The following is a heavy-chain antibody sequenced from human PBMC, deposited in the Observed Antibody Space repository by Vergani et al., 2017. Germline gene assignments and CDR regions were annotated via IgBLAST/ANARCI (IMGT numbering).Heavy chain of an antibody. D-gene: IGHD2-2*01. CDR2: INPSGGST. V-gene: IGHV1-46*01. Sequence: QVQLVQSGAEVKKPGASVKVSCKASGYTFTSYYMHWVRQAPGQGLEWMGIINPSGGSTSYAQKLQGRVTMTRDTSTSTVYMELSSLRSEDTAVYYCARDSRYCSSTSCYVGRDWFDPSGQGTLLTVS. CDR3: ARDSRYCSSTSCYVGRDWFDP. CDR1: GYTFTSYY. J-gene: IGHJ5*02.